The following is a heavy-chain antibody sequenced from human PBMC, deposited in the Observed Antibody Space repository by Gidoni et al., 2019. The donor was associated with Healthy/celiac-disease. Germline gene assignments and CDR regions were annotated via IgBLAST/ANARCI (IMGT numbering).Heavy chain of an antibody. CDR2: IYYSGST. D-gene: IGHD3-3*01. V-gene: IGHV4-39*01. CDR1: GGSISSSRYY. J-gene: IGHJ5*02. Sequence: QLQLQESGPGLVKPSETLSLTCTVSGGSISSSRYYWGWIRQPPGKGLEWIGSIYYSGSTYYNPSLKSRVTISVDTSKNQFSLKLSSVTAADTAVYYCARRWIFGVVPRLLPNWFDPWGQGTLVTVSS. CDR3: ARRWIFGVVPRLLPNWFDP.